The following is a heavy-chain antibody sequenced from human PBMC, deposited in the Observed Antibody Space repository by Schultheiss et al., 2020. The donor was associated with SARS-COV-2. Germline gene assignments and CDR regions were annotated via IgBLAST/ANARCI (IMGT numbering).Heavy chain of an antibody. Sequence: GGSLRLSCAASGFTFSSYAMSWVRQAPGKGLEWVSSISSSSSYIYYADSVKGRFTISRDNSKNTLYLQMNSLRAEDTAVYYCATPDGITMVRGVPYPGDYWGQGTLVTVSS. J-gene: IGHJ4*02. V-gene: IGHV3-21*01. D-gene: IGHD3-10*01. CDR2: ISSSSSYI. CDR3: ATPDGITMVRGVPYPGDY. CDR1: GFTFSSYA.